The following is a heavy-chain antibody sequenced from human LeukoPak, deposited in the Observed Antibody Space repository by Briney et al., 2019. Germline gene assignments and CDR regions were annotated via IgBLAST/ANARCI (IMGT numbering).Heavy chain of an antibody. CDR1: GFTFSSYG. J-gene: IGHJ4*02. D-gene: IGHD6-19*01. CDR3: AKGGSGWYIDY. Sequence: GRSLRLSCAAFGFTFSSYGMPWVRQAPGKGLKWVAVISYDGSNKYYADSVKGRFTISRDNSKNTLYLQMNSLRAEDTAVYYCAKGGSGWYIDYWGQGTLVTGSS. V-gene: IGHV3-30*18. CDR2: ISYDGSNK.